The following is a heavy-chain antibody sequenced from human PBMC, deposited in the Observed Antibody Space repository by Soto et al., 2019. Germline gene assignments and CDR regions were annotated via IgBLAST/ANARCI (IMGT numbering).Heavy chain of an antibody. CDR3: ARHGFYGDYASNYFDP. J-gene: IGHJ5*02. V-gene: IGHV5-51*01. CDR2: IYPGDSDA. Sequence: PWESLKIPCQGSGYSFTGYWIAWVRQMPGKGLEYMGIIYPGDSDARYSPSFQGQVTFSADKSISTAYLQWSSLTASDTAIYYCARHGFYGDYASNYFDPWGQGTLVTVSS. CDR1: GYSFTGYW. D-gene: IGHD4-17*01.